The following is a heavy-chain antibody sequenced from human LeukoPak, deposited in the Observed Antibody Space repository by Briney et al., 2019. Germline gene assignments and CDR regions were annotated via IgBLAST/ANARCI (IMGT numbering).Heavy chain of an antibody. J-gene: IGHJ5*02. CDR1: GDSVSSNSAA. V-gene: IGHV6-1*01. CDR3: ARAQMVRGVNVWFDP. D-gene: IGHD3-10*01. Sequence: SQTLSLTCAISGDSVSSNSAAWNWIRQSPSRGLEWLGRTYYRSKWYNDYAVSVRSRITINPDTSKNQFSLQLNSVTPEDTAVYYCARAQMVRGVNVWFDPWGQGTLVTVSS. CDR2: TYYRSKWYN.